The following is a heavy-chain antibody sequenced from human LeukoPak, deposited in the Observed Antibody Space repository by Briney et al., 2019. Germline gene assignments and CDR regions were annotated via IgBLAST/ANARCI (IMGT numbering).Heavy chain of an antibody. Sequence: WVRQPPGKGLEWIGSIYYSGSTYYNPSLKSRVTISVDTSKNQFSLKLSSVTAADTAVYYCARARRERKIEAFDSCGQGTMVTGSS. V-gene: IGHV4-39*07. J-gene: IGHJ3*02. D-gene: IGHD3-22*01. CDR2: IYYSGST. CDR3: ARARRERKIEAFDS.